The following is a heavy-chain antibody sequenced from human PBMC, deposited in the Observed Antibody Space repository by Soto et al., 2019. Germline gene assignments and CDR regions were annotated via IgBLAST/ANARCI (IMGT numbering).Heavy chain of an antibody. CDR3: AREGNLGRWLQPLDF. CDR2: IHYYGNT. V-gene: IGHV4-59*01. CDR1: GDSISAYS. J-gene: IGHJ4*02. D-gene: IGHD5-12*01. Sequence: QVQLQVSGPGLVKPSETLSLTYTVSGDSISAYSWSWVRQPPGKGLEWIGNIHYYGNTKYNPSLKSRVTMSLDTSKNQFSLRLISVTAADTAKYFCAREGNLGRWLQPLDFWGQGTLVTVSS.